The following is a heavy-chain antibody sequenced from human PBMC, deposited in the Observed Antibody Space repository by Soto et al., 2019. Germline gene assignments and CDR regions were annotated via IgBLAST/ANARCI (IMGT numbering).Heavy chain of an antibody. CDR2: IYYSGST. V-gene: IGHV4-61*01. Sequence: SETLSLTCTVSGGSVSSGTYYWSWIRQPPGKGLEWIGYIYYSGSTNYNPSLKSRVTISLDTSKNQFSLKLSSVTAADTAVYYCARMYYYDSTGYYYVMFDYWGQGPLVTVSS. D-gene: IGHD3-22*01. J-gene: IGHJ4*02. CDR3: ARMYYYDSTGYYYVMFDY. CDR1: GGSVSSGTYY.